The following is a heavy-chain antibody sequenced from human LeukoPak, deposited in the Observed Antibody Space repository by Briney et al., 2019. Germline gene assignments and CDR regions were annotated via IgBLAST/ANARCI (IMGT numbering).Heavy chain of an antibody. CDR3: VRFPHASGSDY. V-gene: IGHV4-4*02. Sequence: PSGTLSLTCAVSGDSSSRGNWWSWVRQPPGKGLEWIGEIYDSGSTNCNPSLKSRVTMSVDKSKNQISLNLRSVTAADTAVYYCVRFPHASGSDYWGQGTLVTVSS. J-gene: IGHJ4*02. CDR1: GDSSSRGNW. D-gene: IGHD6-19*01. CDR2: IYDSGST.